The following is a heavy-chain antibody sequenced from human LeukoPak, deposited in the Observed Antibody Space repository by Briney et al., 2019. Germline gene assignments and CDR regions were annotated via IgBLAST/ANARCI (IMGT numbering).Heavy chain of an antibody. CDR2: IYYSGST. CDR3: ARGRDGYGDNWFDP. J-gene: IGHJ5*02. D-gene: IGHD5-24*01. Sequence: SETLSLTCTVSGGSISSYYWSWIRQPPGKGLEWIGYIYYSGSTNYNPSLKSRVTISVDTSKNQFSPKLSSVTAADTAVYYCARGRDGYGDNWFDPWGQGTLVTVSS. CDR1: GGSISSYY. V-gene: IGHV4-59*01.